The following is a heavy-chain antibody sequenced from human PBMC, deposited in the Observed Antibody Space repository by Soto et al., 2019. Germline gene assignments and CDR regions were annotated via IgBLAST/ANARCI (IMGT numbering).Heavy chain of an antibody. D-gene: IGHD6-13*01. J-gene: IGHJ4*02. CDR2: INPSGGST. Sequence: GASVKVSCKASGYTFTSYYMHWVRQAPGQGLEWMGIINPSGGSTSYAQKFRGRVTMTRDTSTSTVYMELSSLRSEDTAVYYCAREAAAAGPLGAPGGYWGQGTLVTVSS. CDR3: AREAAAAGPLGAPGGY. CDR1: GYTFTSYY. V-gene: IGHV1-46*01.